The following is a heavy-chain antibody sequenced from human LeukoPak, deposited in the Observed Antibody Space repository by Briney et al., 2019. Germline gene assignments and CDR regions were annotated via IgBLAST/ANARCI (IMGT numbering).Heavy chain of an antibody. CDR1: GFTFSSYA. D-gene: IGHD3-22*01. V-gene: IGHV3-23*01. CDR2: ISGSGGRT. CDR3: GKDQYYYDSSGFLGYFDY. J-gene: IGHJ4*02. Sequence: QTGGSLRLSCAASGFTFSSYAMSWVRQAPGKGLEWVSAISGSGGRTYYADSVKGRFTISRDNSKNTLYLQMNSLRAEDTAVYYCGKDQYYYDSSGFLGYFDYWGQGTLVTVSS.